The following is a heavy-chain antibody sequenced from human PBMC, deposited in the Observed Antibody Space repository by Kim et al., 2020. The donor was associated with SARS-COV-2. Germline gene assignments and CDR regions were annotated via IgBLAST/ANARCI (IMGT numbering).Heavy chain of an antibody. CDR1: GYTFTSYG. CDR3: ARSRLVHAMAGYYGMDV. V-gene: IGHV1-18*01. Sequence: ASVKVSCKASGYTFTSYGISWVRQAPGQGLEWMGWISAYNGNTNYAQKLQGRVTMTTDTSTSTAYMELRSLRSDDTAVYYCARSRLVHAMAGYYGMDVWGQGTTVTVSS. J-gene: IGHJ6*02. CDR2: ISAYNGNT. D-gene: IGHD6-19*01.